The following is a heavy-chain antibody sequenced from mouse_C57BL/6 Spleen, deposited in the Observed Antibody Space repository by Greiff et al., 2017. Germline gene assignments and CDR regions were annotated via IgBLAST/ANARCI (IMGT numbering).Heavy chain of an antibody. D-gene: IGHD2-1*01. CDR1: GYTFTSYW. J-gene: IGHJ4*01. V-gene: IGHV1-53*01. Sequence: QVQLQQPGTELVKPGASAKLSCKASGYTFTSYWMHWVKQRPGQGLEWIGNINPSNGGTNYNEKFKSKDTLTVDKSSSTAYMQLSSLTSEDSAVYYCARRGRGNYDAMDYWGQGTSVTVSS. CDR3: ARRGRGNYDAMDY. CDR2: INPSNGGT.